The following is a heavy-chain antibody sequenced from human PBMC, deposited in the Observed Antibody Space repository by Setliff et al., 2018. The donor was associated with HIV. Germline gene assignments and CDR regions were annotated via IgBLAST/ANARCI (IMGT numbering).Heavy chain of an antibody. D-gene: IGHD5-12*01. CDR3: ARVGLRFKYTFDY. V-gene: IGHV4-34*04. J-gene: IGHJ4*02. CDR2: INPVGRID. CDR1: GGSISGYY. Sequence: SETLSLTCAVYGGSISGYYWSWIRQPPGKGLEWIGEINPVGRIDNYNPSLNNRAAIVLDTSKNQFSLWLTSVTAADTAVYYCARVGLRFKYTFDYWGQGMLVTVSS.